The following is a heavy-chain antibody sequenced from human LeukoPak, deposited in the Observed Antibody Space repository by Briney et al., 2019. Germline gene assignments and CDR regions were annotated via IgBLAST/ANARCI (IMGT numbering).Heavy chain of an antibody. Sequence: ASVKVSCKASGYTFTSYYMHWVRQAPGQGLEWMGWISAYNGNTNYAQKLRGRVTMTTDTSTSTAYMELRSLRSDDTAVYYCAREVAGTLDNWFDPWGQGTLVTVSS. J-gene: IGHJ5*02. V-gene: IGHV1-18*04. D-gene: IGHD6-19*01. CDR3: AREVAGTLDNWFDP. CDR2: ISAYNGNT. CDR1: GYTFTSYY.